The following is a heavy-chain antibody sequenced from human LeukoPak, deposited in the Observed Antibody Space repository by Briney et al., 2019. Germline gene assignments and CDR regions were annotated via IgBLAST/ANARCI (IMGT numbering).Heavy chain of an antibody. CDR2: IHTSGST. J-gene: IGHJ6*03. V-gene: IGHV4-4*07. Sequence: PSETLSPTCTVSGGSISSYYWSWIRQPAGKGLEWIGRIHTSGSTNYNPSLKSRVTMSVDTSKNQFSLKLSSVTAADTAVYYCAGGYYYGSGSYSYMDVWGKGTTVTISS. CDR1: GGSISSYY. D-gene: IGHD3-10*01. CDR3: AGGYYYGSGSYSYMDV.